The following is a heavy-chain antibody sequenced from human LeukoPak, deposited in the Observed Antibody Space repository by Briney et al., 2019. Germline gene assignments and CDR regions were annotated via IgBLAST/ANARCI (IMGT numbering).Heavy chain of an antibody. V-gene: IGHV3-7*03. D-gene: IGHD3-3*01. CDR1: GFTFSSYW. Sequence: PGGSLRLSCAASGFTFSSYWMSWVRQAPGKGLEWVATIRQDGSEKLYVDSVKGRFAISRDNAQSSMFLQMNSLKTEDTAVYYCTTDNYDFWSGYYTGSFDYWGQGTLVTVSS. CDR3: TTDNYDFWSGYYTGSFDY. J-gene: IGHJ4*02. CDR2: IRQDGSEK.